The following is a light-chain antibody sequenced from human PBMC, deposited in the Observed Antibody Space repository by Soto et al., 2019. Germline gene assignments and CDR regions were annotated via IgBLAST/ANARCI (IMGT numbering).Light chain of an antibody. CDR3: SSYTSSSTPVV. J-gene: IGLJ2*01. Sequence: QSALTQPASVSGSPGQSITISCTGTSSDVGGYNYVSWYQQHPGKAPKLMIYDVSNRPSGVSNRFSGSKPGNTASLTISGLQAEDEADYYCSSYTSSSTPVVFGGGTKVTVL. V-gene: IGLV2-14*01. CDR2: DVS. CDR1: SSDVGGYNY.